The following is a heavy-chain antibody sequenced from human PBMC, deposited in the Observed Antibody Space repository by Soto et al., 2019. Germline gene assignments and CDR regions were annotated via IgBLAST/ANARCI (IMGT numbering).Heavy chain of an antibody. CDR1: GYTVRDHS. Sequence: ASVRISGKSYGYTVRDHSMHWFRQAPGQGLEWMGWINPNSGCTKYAPKFQGGVTMTRDTSITTAYMELSRLRSGDTAVYYCAREPATAKPEGVDFWGQGTLVT. CDR2: INPNSGCT. V-gene: IGHV1-2*02. CDR3: AREPATAKPEGVDF. J-gene: IGHJ4*02. D-gene: IGHD1-1*01.